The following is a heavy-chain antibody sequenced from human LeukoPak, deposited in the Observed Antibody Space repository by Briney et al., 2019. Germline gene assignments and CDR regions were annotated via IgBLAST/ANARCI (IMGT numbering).Heavy chain of an antibody. CDR1: GFTFSTYA. D-gene: IGHD2-2*01. Sequence: PGGSLRLSCAASGFTFSTYAMSWVRQAPGKGLEWVSAISGSGGSTYYADSVKGRFTISRDNSKNTLYLQLNSLRAEDTAVYYCAKGGVYCTSTSCYPVDYWGQGTLVTVSS. CDR3: AKGGVYCTSTSCYPVDY. CDR2: ISGSGGST. J-gene: IGHJ4*02. V-gene: IGHV3-23*01.